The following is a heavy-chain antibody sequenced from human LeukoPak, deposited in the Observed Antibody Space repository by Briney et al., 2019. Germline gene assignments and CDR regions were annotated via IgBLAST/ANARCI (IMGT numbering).Heavy chain of an antibody. CDR1: GGSFSGYY. D-gene: IGHD6-13*01. J-gene: IGHJ5*02. CDR2: INHSGST. V-gene: IGHV4-34*01. CDR3: ARGSSSWFLRRNWFDP. Sequence: SETLSLTCAVYGGSFSGYYWSWIRQPPGKGLEWIGEINHSGSTNYNPSLKSRVTISVDTSKNQFSLKLSSVTAADTAVYYCARGSSSWFLRRNWFDPWGQGTLVTVSS.